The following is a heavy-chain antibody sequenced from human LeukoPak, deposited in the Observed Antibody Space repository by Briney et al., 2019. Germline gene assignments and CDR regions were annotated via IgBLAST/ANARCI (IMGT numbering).Heavy chain of an antibody. CDR1: GGSISSSSYY. Sequence: SETLSLTCTVSGGSISSSSYYWGWIRQPPGKGLEWIGSIYYSGSTYYNPSLNSRVTISVDTSKNQFSLKLSSVTAADTAVYYCARDGLGTMDVWGKGTTVTVSS. V-gene: IGHV4-39*07. J-gene: IGHJ6*03. D-gene: IGHD6-19*01. CDR2: IYYSGST. CDR3: ARDGLGTMDV.